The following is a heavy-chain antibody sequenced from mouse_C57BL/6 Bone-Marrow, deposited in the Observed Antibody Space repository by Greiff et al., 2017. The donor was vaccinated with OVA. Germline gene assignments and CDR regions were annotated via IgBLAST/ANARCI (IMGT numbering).Heavy chain of an antibody. J-gene: IGHJ2*01. D-gene: IGHD2-3*01. CDR2: INPNNGGT. V-gene: IGHV1-26*01. Sequence: VQLQQSGPELVKPGASVKISCKASGYTFTDYYMNWVKQSHGKSLEWIGDINPNNGGTSYNQKFKGKATLTVDKSSSTAYMELRSLTSEDSAVYYCARDDGYLRDYWGQGTTLTVSS. CDR3: ARDDGYLRDY. CDR1: GYTFTDYY.